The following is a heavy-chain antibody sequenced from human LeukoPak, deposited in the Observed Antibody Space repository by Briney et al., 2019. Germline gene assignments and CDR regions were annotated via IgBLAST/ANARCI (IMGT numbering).Heavy chain of an antibody. CDR3: VKDRCDRRTCPEV. CDR2: ISGSGGST. V-gene: IGHV3-23*01. D-gene: IGHD1-14*01. Sequence: PGGSLRPSCTASGFTFSTYGMTWVRQAPGEGLEWVSGISGSGGSTYYTDSVKGRFTISRDNSKNTLHLQMSSLRAEDTALYYCVKDRCDRRTCPEVWGQGTLVTVSS. CDR1: GFTFSTYG. J-gene: IGHJ4*02.